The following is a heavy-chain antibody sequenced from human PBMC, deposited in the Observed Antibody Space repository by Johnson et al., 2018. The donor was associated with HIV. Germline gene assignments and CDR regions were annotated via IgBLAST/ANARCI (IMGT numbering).Heavy chain of an antibody. CDR3: ASSNYYDQDAFDI. CDR1: GFTFSSYW. J-gene: IGHJ3*02. D-gene: IGHD3-16*01. Sequence: ESGGGLVQPGGSLRLSCAASGFTFSSYWMSWVRQAPGKGLEWVANIKQDGSEKYYVDSVKGRFTISRDNAKNSLYLQMNSLRAEDTAVYYCASSNYYDQDAFDIWGQGTMVTVSS. V-gene: IGHV3-7*01. CDR2: IKQDGSEK.